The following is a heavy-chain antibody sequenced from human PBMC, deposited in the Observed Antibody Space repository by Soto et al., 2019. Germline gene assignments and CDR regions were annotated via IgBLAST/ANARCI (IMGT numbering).Heavy chain of an antibody. J-gene: IGHJ6*02. CDR2: IKQDGSEK. V-gene: IGHV3-7*01. CDR1: GFTFSRYW. D-gene: IGHD3-10*01. CDR3: ARKEGRTAYLYGMDV. Sequence: PGGSLRLSCAASGFTFSRYWMNWVRQAPGKGLEWVANIKQDGSEKYYVDSVKGRFTISRDNAKDSLFLQMNSLRAEDTAVYYCARKEGRTAYLYGMDVWGQGTTVTVSS.